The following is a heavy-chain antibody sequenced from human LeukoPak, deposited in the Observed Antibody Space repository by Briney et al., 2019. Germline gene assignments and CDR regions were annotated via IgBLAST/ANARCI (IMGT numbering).Heavy chain of an antibody. V-gene: IGHV5-51*01. CDR2: IYAGDSDT. Sequence: GESLKISCKGSGYSFTSYWIGWVRQMPGRGLEWMGIIYAGDSDTRYSPSFQGQVTISADKSISTAYLQWSSLKASDTAMYYCARSSGYCSSTSCYYYYYGMDVWGQGTTVTVSS. CDR3: ARSSGYCSSTSCYYYYYGMDV. D-gene: IGHD2-2*01. J-gene: IGHJ6*02. CDR1: GYSFTSYW.